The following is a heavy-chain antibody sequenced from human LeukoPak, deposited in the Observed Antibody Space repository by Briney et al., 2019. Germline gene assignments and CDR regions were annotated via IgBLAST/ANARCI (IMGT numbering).Heavy chain of an antibody. Sequence: GASVKVSCKAFGATLNIGHAFIWARQAPGQGLQWMGRMIPFLGEVNYAQNFQGRVSFTADRSTATMYMELKRLRRDDTAIYYCSPCGHAYDWFGPWGQGTLVTVSA. CDR3: SPCGHAYDWFGP. J-gene: IGHJ5*02. CDR1: GATLNIGHA. CDR2: MIPFLGEV. D-gene: IGHD5-12*01. V-gene: IGHV1-69*04.